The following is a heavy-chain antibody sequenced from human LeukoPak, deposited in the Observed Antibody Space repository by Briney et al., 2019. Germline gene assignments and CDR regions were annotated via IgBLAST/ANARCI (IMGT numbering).Heavy chain of an antibody. CDR1: GASTSGRY. Sequence: SETLSLTCSASGASTSGRYWSWIRQFPGGTLEWIGHIYNAKNTKYNPSLTSRVTISVDTSRNQFSLSLTSLTAADTAVYYCAQTTGWPGFDFWGPGALVTVSS. V-gene: IGHV4-59*08. CDR3: AQTTGWPGFDF. CDR2: IYNAKNT. D-gene: IGHD6-19*01. J-gene: IGHJ4*02.